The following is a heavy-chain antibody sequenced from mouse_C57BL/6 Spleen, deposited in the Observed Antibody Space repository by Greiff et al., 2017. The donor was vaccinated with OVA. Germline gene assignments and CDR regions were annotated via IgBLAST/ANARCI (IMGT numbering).Heavy chain of an antibody. Sequence: QVQLQQSGAELARPGASVKLSCKASGYTFTSYGISWVKQRPGQGLEWIGEIYPRSGNTYYNEKFKGKATLTADKSSSTAYMELRSLTSEDSAVYFCARNYGSSYEDSWFAYWGQGTLVTVSA. J-gene: IGHJ3*01. CDR2: IYPRSGNT. V-gene: IGHV1-81*01. CDR3: ARNYGSSYEDSWFAY. CDR1: GYTFTSYG. D-gene: IGHD1-1*01.